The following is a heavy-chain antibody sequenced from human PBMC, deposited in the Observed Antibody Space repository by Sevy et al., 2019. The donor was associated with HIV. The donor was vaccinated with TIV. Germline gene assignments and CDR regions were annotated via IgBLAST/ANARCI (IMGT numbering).Heavy chain of an antibody. V-gene: IGHV3-49*03. CDR2: IRGETYGETT. Sequence: GGSLRLSCTASGFTFGDYAMSWFRQAPGRGLEWVGFIRGETYGETTEYAESVKGRFTVSRDDSKSIVYLQMNSLKTEDTAVYYCTRRASRVYGDHLNLYWGQGTLVTVSS. CDR1: GFTFGDYA. D-gene: IGHD2-21*02. J-gene: IGHJ4*02. CDR3: TRRASRVYGDHLNLY.